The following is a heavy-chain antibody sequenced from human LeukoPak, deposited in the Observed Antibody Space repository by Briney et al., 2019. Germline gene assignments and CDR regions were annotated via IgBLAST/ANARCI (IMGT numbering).Heavy chain of an antibody. V-gene: IGHV1-2*06. CDR2: INPNNGGT. Sequence: SVKVSCKASGYTFTGYYIHWVRQAPGQGLDWMGRINPNNGGTNYAQKFQGRVTMTRDMSMSTAYIELSRLRSDDTAVYYCAGEDNSSGYRPFDIWGQGTMVTVPS. CDR1: GYTFTGYY. D-gene: IGHD3-22*01. J-gene: IGHJ3*02. CDR3: AGEDNSSGYRPFDI.